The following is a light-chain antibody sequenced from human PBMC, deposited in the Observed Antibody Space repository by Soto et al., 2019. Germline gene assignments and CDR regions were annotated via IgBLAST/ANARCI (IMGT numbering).Light chain of an antibody. CDR3: QHYGTSPIFT. J-gene: IGKJ3*01. CDR1: QSIDNGY. CDR2: RAS. Sequence: EIVLTQSPGTLSFSPGEKATPSFRASQSIDNGYLAWYQQNPGQAPRLLIYRASNRAAGIPDRFSGSGSGTDFSLTINRLEPEDFAMYYCQHYGTSPIFTFGPGTKVDIK. V-gene: IGKV3-20*01.